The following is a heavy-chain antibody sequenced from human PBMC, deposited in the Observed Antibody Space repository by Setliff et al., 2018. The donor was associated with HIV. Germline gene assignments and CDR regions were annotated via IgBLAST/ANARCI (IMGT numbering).Heavy chain of an antibody. V-gene: IGHV4-59*08. Sequence: SETLSLTCTVSGGSISSHYWGWIRQPPGKGLEWIGYIYYSGSTNYNPSLKSRVTISVDTSKKQFSLSLNSLTAADTAIYYCARGAEYPNWYFDLWGRGTLGTSPQ. J-gene: IGHJ2*01. CDR2: IYYSGST. CDR1: GGSISSHY. CDR3: ARGAEYPNWYFDL.